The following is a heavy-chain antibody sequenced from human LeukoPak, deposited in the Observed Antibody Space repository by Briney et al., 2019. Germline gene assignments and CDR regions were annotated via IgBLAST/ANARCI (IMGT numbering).Heavy chain of an antibody. Sequence: GGSLRLSCAASGFTFSNYWMTWVRQAPGKGLEWVANIKEDGSEKYYVDSVKGRFTISRDNAKNSLYLQMNSLRAEDTAVYYCAKLSRFSPSTYYYDSSGYGRRGYYFDYWGQGTLVTVSS. V-gene: IGHV3-7*03. CDR1: GFTFSNYW. J-gene: IGHJ4*02. CDR3: AKLSRFSPSTYYYDSSGYGRRGYYFDY. CDR2: IKEDGSEK. D-gene: IGHD3-22*01.